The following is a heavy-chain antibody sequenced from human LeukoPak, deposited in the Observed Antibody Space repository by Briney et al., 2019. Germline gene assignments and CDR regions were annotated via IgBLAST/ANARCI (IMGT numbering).Heavy chain of an antibody. D-gene: IGHD2-21*01. Sequence: PGGSLRLSCAASGFTFSNHWRSGVRQAPGKGLEWVANIKEDGSEKYYEDSVKGRFTISRNNAKNLVYLQMTSLRAEDTAVYYCTRDNRYYYWGQGTVVTVSS. CDR3: TRDNRYYY. CDR2: IKEDGSEK. J-gene: IGHJ4*02. CDR1: GFTFSNHW. V-gene: IGHV3-7*01.